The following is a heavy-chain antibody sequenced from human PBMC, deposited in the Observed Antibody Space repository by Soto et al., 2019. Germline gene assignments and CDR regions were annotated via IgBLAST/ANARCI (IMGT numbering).Heavy chain of an antibody. D-gene: IGHD6-13*01. CDR1: GGSISSSSYY. CDR3: ATLGEQQLGAFDI. CDR2: IYYSGST. Sequence: SETLSLACTVSGGSISSSSYYWGWIRQPPGKGLEWIGSIYYSGSTYYNPSLKSRVTISVDTSKNQFSLKLSSVTAADTAVYYCATLGEQQLGAFDIWGQGTMVTVSS. J-gene: IGHJ3*02. V-gene: IGHV4-39*01.